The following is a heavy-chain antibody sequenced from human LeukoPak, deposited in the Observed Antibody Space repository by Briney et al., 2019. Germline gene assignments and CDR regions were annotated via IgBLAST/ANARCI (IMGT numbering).Heavy chain of an antibody. Sequence: GGSLRLSCAASGFTFSSYWMHWVRQAPGKGLVWVSRINTDGDSTSYADSVKGRFTISRDNAKNTLYLQMNSLRAEDTAVYYCASYSSSWYPSSLFAYWGQGTLVTVSS. J-gene: IGHJ4*02. CDR1: GFTFSSYW. D-gene: IGHD6-13*01. CDR2: INTDGDST. V-gene: IGHV3-74*01. CDR3: ASYSSSWYPSSLFAY.